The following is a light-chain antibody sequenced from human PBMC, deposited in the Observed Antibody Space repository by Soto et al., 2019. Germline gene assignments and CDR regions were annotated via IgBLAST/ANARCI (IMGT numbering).Light chain of an antibody. CDR3: KQYNNWSRT. CDR1: QSVRSK. J-gene: IGKJ1*01. V-gene: IGKV3-15*01. Sequence: EIVLTQSPGTLSVSPGERATLSCRASQSVRSKLAWYQQKPGQAPRLLFYGASTGATGIPARLSGSGSETGFTLSIRSLQSEDFAVYDCKQYNNWSRTFGHGTKEEIK. CDR2: GAS.